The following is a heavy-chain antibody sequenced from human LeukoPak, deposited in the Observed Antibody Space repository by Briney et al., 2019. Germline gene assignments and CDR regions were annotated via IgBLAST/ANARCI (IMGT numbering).Heavy chain of an antibody. CDR2: IYPGDSDT. CDR3: ARWVGGDDARSFDS. J-gene: IGHJ4*02. D-gene: IGHD3-10*01. Sequence: HGESLKISCKVSGYSFTTYWIGWVRQMPGKGLEWMGIIYPGDSDTKYSPSFQGQVTISADKPISTAYLQWNSLKASDTAMYYCARWVGGDDARSFDSWGQGTLVTVSS. V-gene: IGHV5-51*01. CDR1: GYSFTTYW.